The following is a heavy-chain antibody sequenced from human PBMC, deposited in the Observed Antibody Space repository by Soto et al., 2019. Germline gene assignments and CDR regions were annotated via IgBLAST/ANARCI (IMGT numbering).Heavy chain of an antibody. J-gene: IGHJ4*02. CDR3: ATKGGYGYIDY. CDR1: GFTFSSYG. Sequence: QVQLVESGGGVVQPGRSLRLSCAASGFTFSSYGMHWVRQAPGKGLEWVAVISYDGSNKYYADSVKGRFTISRDNSKNTLYLQMNSLRAEDTAVYYCATKGGYGYIDYWGQGTLVTVSS. CDR2: ISYDGSNK. D-gene: IGHD5-18*01. V-gene: IGHV3-30*03.